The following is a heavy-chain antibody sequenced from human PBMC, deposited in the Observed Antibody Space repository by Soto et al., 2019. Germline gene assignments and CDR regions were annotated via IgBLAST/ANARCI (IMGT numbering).Heavy chain of an antibody. CDR1: GFTFNNYG. V-gene: IGHV3-30*18. Sequence: GGSLRLSCAASGFTFNNYGMNWVRQAPGKGLEWVAIISNDGSNKYYIESVRGRFTISRDNSKNMLFLQMNSLRVEDTAVYFCTKDGRFESAGSLYCYYYGMDVWGQRSTVTVSS. J-gene: IGHJ6*02. CDR2: ISNDGSNK. CDR3: TKDGRFESAGSLYCYYYGMDV. D-gene: IGHD2-15*01.